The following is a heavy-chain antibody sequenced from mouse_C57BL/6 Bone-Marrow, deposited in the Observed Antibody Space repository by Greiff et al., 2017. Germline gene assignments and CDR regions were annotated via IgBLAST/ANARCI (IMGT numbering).Heavy chain of an antibody. Sequence: EVQLQQSGAELVRPGASVKLSCTASGFNIKDDYMHWVKQRPEQGLEWIGWIDPENGDTAYASKFQGKAPITADTSSNTAYLQLSSLTSEDTAVYYCTTRGPSGSSYGGYFDVWGTGTTVTVSS. J-gene: IGHJ1*03. CDR3: TTRGPSGSSYGGYFDV. CDR2: IDPENGDT. CDR1: GFNIKDDY. V-gene: IGHV14-4*01. D-gene: IGHD1-1*01.